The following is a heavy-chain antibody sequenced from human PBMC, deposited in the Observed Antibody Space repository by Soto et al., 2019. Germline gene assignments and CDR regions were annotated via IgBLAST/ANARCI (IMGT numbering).Heavy chain of an antibody. CDR1: GFTFGAYA. J-gene: IGHJ1*01. V-gene: IGHV3-23*01. CDR2: ISGSGGTT. Sequence: PGGSLRLSCAASGFTFGAYAMSWVRQAPGKGLEWVSSISGSGGTTYYADSVKGRFTISKDKSKDTLHLQMNSLRAEDTVVYYCAKDIESSAYYFFQHWGQGT. CDR3: AKDIESSAYYFFQH. D-gene: IGHD3-22*01.